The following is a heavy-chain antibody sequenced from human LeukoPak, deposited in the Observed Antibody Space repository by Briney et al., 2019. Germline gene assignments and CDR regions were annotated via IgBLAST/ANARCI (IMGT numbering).Heavy chain of an antibody. CDR3: ARRPKRVVAATPRAFDI. J-gene: IGHJ3*02. CDR2: INHSGST. CDR1: GGSFSGYY. Sequence: SETLSLTCAVYGGSFSGYYWSWIRQPPGKGLEWIGEINHSGSTNYNPSLKSRATISVDTSKNQFSLKLSSVTDADTAVYYCARRPKRVVAATPRAFDIWGQGTMVTVSS. D-gene: IGHD2-15*01. V-gene: IGHV4-34*01.